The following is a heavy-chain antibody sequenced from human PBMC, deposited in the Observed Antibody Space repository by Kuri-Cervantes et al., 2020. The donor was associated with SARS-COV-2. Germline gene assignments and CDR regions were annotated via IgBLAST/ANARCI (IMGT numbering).Heavy chain of an antibody. Sequence: GGSLRLSCAASGFSVSGKFISWLRQAPGKGLEWVSIVYLDGRTDYADSVKGRFTISRDNSKNAVYLQLSSLRVEDTAVYYCAKDGLRVVEEWLPFDYWGQGTLVTVSS. CDR1: GFSVSGKF. D-gene: IGHD3-3*01. CDR2: VYLDGRT. J-gene: IGHJ4*02. V-gene: IGHV3-53*01. CDR3: AKDGLRVVEEWLPFDY.